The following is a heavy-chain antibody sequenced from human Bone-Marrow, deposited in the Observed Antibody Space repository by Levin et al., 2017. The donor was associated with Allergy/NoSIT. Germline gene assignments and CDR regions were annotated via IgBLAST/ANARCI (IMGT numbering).Heavy chain of an antibody. D-gene: IGHD1-26*01. V-gene: IGHV3-30-3*01. CDR1: GFPFSAYS. CDR3: ARHLGGEAS. CDR2: ISDDGNTK. Sequence: LSLTCAASGFPFSAYSMHWVRQAPGKGLEWVALISDDGNTKYYADSVKGRFTVSRDNSKNTFFLQMNSLRPEDTAVYYCARHLGGEASWGQGTLVTVAS. J-gene: IGHJ5*02.